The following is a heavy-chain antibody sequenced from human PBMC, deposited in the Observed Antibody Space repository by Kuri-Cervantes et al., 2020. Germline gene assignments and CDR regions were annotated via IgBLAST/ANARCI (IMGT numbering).Heavy chain of an antibody. V-gene: IGHV3-23*01. J-gene: IGHJ4*02. D-gene: IGHD7-27*01. CDR2: ISSSTNKI. CDR1: GFPFNTHG. Sequence: LSLTCAASGFPFNTHGMRWVRQTPDKGLEWVSAISSSTNKIFYADSVRGRFTVSRDNSKNTLYLQMNSLRAEDTAFYYCAKARLANWGFFPFDYWGQGTLVTVSS. CDR3: AKARLANWGFFPFDY.